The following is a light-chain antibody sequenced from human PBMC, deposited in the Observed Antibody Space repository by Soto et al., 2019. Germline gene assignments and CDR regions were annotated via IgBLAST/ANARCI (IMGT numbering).Light chain of an antibody. Sequence: EIVLTQSPATLSLSPGERATLSCRASQSVNSYLAWYQQKPGQGPRLLIYDASNRATGIPARFSGSGSGTDFTHTISSLEPEDFAVYYCQQRSNWPALTFGGGTKVEIK. CDR1: QSVNSY. CDR3: QQRSNWPALT. CDR2: DAS. J-gene: IGKJ4*01. V-gene: IGKV3-11*01.